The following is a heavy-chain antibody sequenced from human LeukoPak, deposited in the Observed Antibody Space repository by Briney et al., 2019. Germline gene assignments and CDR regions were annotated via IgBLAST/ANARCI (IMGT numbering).Heavy chain of an antibody. CDR3: AKDGPPCTNGVCLPEPFDY. Sequence: GGSLRLSCGASGFTFSSYAMSWVRQAPGKGLEWVSAISGSGGSTYYADSVKGRFTISRDNSKNTLYLQMNSLRAVDTAVYYCAKDGPPCTNGVCLPEPFDYWGQGTLVTVSS. CDR2: ISGSGGST. D-gene: IGHD2-8*01. J-gene: IGHJ4*02. V-gene: IGHV3-23*01. CDR1: GFTFSSYA.